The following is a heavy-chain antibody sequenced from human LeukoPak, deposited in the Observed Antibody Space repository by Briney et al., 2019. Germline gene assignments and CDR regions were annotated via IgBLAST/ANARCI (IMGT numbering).Heavy chain of an antibody. CDR1: GYSISSGYY. V-gene: IGHV4-38-2*02. CDR3: ARVAIFGVVIIV. D-gene: IGHD3-3*01. CDR2: IYHSGST. Sequence: SETLSLTCTVSGYSISSGYYWGWIRQPPGKGLEWIGSIYHSGSTYYNPSLKSRVTISVDPSKNQFSLKLSSVTAADTAVYYCARVAIFGVVIIVWGQGTLVTVSS. J-gene: IGHJ4*02.